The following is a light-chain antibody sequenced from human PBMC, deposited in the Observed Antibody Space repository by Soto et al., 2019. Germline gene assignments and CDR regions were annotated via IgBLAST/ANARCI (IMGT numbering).Light chain of an antibody. Sequence: QSALTQPASVSGSPGQSITLSCTGTNSDIGSYNLVSWYQQHPGKAPKFMIYEVNKRPSGVSNRFSGSKSGNTASLTISGLQAEDEADYYCSSYTGSNTFLFGGGTKLTVL. V-gene: IGLV2-23*02. J-gene: IGLJ2*01. CDR3: SSYTGSNTFL. CDR2: EVN. CDR1: NSDIGSYNL.